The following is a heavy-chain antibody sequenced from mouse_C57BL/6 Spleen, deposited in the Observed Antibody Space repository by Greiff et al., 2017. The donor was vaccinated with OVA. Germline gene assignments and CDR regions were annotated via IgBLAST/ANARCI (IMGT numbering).Heavy chain of an antibody. CDR2: LTPNNGGT. Sequence: VQLQQSGPELVKPGASVKISCKASGYTFTDYYMNWVKQSHGKSLEWIGDLTPNNGGTSYNQKFKGKATLTVDKSSSTAYMELRSLTSEDSAVYYCARSGGLRRGYAMDYWGQGTSVTVSS. CDR1: GYTFTDYY. V-gene: IGHV1-26*01. D-gene: IGHD2-4*01. J-gene: IGHJ4*01. CDR3: ARSGGLRRGYAMDY.